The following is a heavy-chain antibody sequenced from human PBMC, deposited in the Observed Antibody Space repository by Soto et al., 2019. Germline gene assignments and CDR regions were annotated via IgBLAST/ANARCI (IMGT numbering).Heavy chain of an antibody. J-gene: IGHJ4*02. CDR3: AATMIVVAPFDY. D-gene: IGHD3-22*01. CDR1: GGTFSSYA. V-gene: IGHV1-69*13. Sequence: SVKVSCKASGGTFSSYAISWVRQAPGQGLEWMGGIIPIFGTANYAQKFQGRVTITADESTSTAYLELSSLRSEDTAVYYCAATMIVVAPFDYWGQGTLVTVSS. CDR2: IIPIFGTA.